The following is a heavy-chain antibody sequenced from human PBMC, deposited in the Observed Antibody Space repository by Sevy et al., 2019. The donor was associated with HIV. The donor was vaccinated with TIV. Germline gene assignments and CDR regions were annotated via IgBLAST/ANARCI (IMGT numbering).Heavy chain of an antibody. CDR1: GYTFTNYR. V-gene: IGHV1-18*01. Sequence: ASVKVSCEASGYTFTNYRIYWVRQAPGQGLEWMGCISPFNGDTNYVQKLQGRVTMITDTSTSTAYMELRSLRSDDTVVYYCARAYCSGGSCYSLAYWGQGTLVTVSS. D-gene: IGHD2-15*01. J-gene: IGHJ4*02. CDR3: ARAYCSGGSCYSLAY. CDR2: ISPFNGDT.